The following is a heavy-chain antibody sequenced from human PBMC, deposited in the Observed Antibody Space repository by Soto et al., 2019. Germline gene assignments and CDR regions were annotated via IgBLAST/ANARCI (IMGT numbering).Heavy chain of an antibody. J-gene: IGHJ4*02. D-gene: IGHD2-2*01. V-gene: IGHV4-31*03. CDR3: ASGVVPAAKRDY. CDR1: GGSISSGGYY. CDR2: IYYSGST. Sequence: SETLSLTCTVSGGSISSGGYYWIWIRQHPGKGLEWIGYIYYSGSTYYNPSLKSRVTISVDTSKNQFSLKLSSVTAADTAVYYCASGVVPAAKRDYWGQGTQVTVSS.